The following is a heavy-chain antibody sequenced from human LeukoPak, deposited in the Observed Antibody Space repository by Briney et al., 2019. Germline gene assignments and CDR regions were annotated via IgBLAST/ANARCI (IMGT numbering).Heavy chain of an antibody. CDR1: GGSFSGYY. D-gene: IGHD2-15*01. Sequence: SETLSLTCAVYGGSFSGYYWSWIRQPPGKGLEWIGYIYYGGSTNYNPSLKSRVSTSVDTSKNQFSLNLSSVTAADTAVYHCARLLAGCPGGRCRAHFDYWGQGTLVTVSS. J-gene: IGHJ4*02. V-gene: IGHV4-59*01. CDR2: IYYGGST. CDR3: ARLLAGCPGGRCRAHFDY.